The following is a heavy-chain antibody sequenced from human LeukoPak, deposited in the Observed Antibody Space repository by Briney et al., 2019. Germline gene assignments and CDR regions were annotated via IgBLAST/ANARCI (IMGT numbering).Heavy chain of an antibody. D-gene: IGHD5-18*01. CDR1: GGSFSGYY. CDR3: AWRYSYGPHYFDY. V-gene: IGHV4-34*01. Sequence: SETLSLTCAVYGGSFSGYYWSWIRQPPGKGLEWIGEINHSGSTNYNPSLKSRVTISVDTSKNQFSLKLSSVTAADTAVYYCAWRYSYGPHYFDYWGQGTLVTVSS. J-gene: IGHJ4*02. CDR2: INHSGST.